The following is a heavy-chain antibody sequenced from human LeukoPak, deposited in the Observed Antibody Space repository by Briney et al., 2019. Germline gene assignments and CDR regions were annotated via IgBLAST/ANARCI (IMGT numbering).Heavy chain of an antibody. D-gene: IGHD6-13*01. CDR2: ISYDGSNK. J-gene: IGHJ4*02. V-gene: IGHV3-30*18. CDR3: AKDLAAAGTEYFDY. CDR1: GFTFSSYG. Sequence: GGSLRLSCAASGFTFSSYGMHWVRQAPGKGLEWVAVISYDGSNKYYADSVKGRFTISRDNSKNTLYLQMNSLRAEDTAVYYCAKDLAAAGTEYFDYWGQGTLVTVSS.